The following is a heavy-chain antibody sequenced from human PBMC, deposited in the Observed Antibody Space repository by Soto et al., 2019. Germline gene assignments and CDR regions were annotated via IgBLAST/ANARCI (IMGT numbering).Heavy chain of an antibody. CDR2: IYSAGSA. Sequence: GGSLRLSCAASGFTVSSYHMSWVRQAPGKGLEWVSIIYSAGSADFADSVKGRFTLSRDKSENTLSLQMNSLRGDDTAIYYCARGKVVSGPNGAFDIWGQGTMVTVSS. CDR1: GFTVSSYH. D-gene: IGHD6-19*01. J-gene: IGHJ3*02. V-gene: IGHV3-66*01. CDR3: ARGKVVSGPNGAFDI.